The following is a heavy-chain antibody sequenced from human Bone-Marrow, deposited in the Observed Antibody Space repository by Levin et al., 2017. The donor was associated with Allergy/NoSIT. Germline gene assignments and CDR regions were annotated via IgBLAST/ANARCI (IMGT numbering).Heavy chain of an antibody. CDR2: ISYDGSNK. CDR3: ARWYSSSWYDY. V-gene: IGHV3-30-3*01. J-gene: IGHJ4*02. Sequence: PGGSLRLSCAASGFTFSSYAMHWVRQAPGKGLEWVAVISYDGSNKYYADSVKGRFTISRDNSKNTLYLQMNSLRAEDTAVYYCARWYSSSWYDYWGQGTLVTVSS. CDR1: GFTFSSYA. D-gene: IGHD6-13*01.